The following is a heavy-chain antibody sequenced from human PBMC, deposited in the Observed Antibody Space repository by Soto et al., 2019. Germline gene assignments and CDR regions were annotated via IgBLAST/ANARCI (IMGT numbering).Heavy chain of an antibody. CDR2: IYYSGST. V-gene: IGHV4-59*01. D-gene: IGHD5-18*01. CDR1: GGSISSYY. CDR3: ARGRRRFGYSYGDFDY. J-gene: IGHJ4*02. Sequence: PSETLSLTCTVSGGSISSYYWSWIRQPPGKGLEWIGYIYYSGSTNYNPSLKSRVTISVDTSKNQFSLKLSSVTAADTAVYYCARGRRRFGYSYGDFDYWGQGTLVTVSS.